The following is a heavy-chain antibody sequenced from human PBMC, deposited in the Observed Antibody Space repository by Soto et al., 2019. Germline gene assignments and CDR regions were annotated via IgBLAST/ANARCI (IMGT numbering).Heavy chain of an antibody. V-gene: IGHV3-30*04. D-gene: IGHD3-9*01. Sequence: LRLSCTASGFLFNTYAMHWVRQAPGKGLEWVAVISYDARNTYYTDSVKGRFTISRDNSKNALYLQMDSLRPEDTAVYYCARPGSGYDVLTGQYFYYFHTVDVWGQGTTVTVSS. CDR3: ARPGSGYDVLTGQYFYYFHTVDV. CDR1: GFLFNTYA. J-gene: IGHJ6*02. CDR2: ISYDARNT.